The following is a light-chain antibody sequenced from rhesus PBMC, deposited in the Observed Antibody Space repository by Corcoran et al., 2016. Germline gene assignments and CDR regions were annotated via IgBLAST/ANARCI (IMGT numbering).Light chain of an antibody. V-gene: IGLV2-19*01. CDR3: CSSASSGTSLYV. CDR2: DVN. Sequence: QSALTQPASVSGSPGQSITVSCTGTSSDVGNSAYVSWYQQHPGEAPKLMIYDVNRRPSGVSHRFSGSRSGNTASLTISGLQAEVEADYYCCSSASSGTSLYVFGTGTKVTVL. CDR1: SSDVGNSAY. J-gene: IGLJ6*01.